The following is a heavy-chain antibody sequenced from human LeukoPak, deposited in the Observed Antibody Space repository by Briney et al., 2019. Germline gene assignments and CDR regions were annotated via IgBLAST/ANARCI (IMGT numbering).Heavy chain of an antibody. CDR2: ISGGGGTT. D-gene: IGHD3-22*01. J-gene: IGHJ4*02. CDR1: GFTFSSYA. Sequence: GGSLRLSCAASGFTFSSYAMSWVRQAPGKGLEWVSTISGGGGTTYYADSVKGRFTISRDNSKNTLYLQMNSLRAEDTAVYYCAREGRGRYDSSGYTPHDYWGQGTLVTVSS. V-gene: IGHV3-23*01. CDR3: AREGRGRYDSSGYTPHDY.